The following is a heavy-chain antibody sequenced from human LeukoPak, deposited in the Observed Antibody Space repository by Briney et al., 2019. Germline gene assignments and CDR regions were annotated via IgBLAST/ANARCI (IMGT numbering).Heavy chain of an antibody. J-gene: IGHJ3*02. D-gene: IGHD2-15*01. Sequence: SETLSLTCTVSGGSISSGSYYWSWIRQPAGKGLEWIGRIYTSGSTNYNPSLKSRVTISVDTSKNQFSLKLSSVTAADRAVYYCAREYCSGGSCYRSDAFDIWGQGTMVTVSS. CDR1: GGSISSGSYY. CDR2: IYTSGST. CDR3: AREYCSGGSCYRSDAFDI. V-gene: IGHV4-61*02.